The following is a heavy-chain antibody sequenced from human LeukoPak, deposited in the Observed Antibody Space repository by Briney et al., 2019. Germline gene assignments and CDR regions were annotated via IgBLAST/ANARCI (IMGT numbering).Heavy chain of an antibody. CDR2: ISSSGSAI. CDR1: GGSISSSSYY. Sequence: LSLTCTVSGGSISSSSYYWGWVRQAPGKGLQWVSYISSSGSAIYYADSVKGRFTISRDNAKSSLYLQMNSLRAEDTAVYYCAGGTRDSGLKWGPGTSVTVSS. J-gene: IGHJ4*02. CDR3: AGGTRDSGLK. D-gene: IGHD6-19*01. V-gene: IGHV3-11*04.